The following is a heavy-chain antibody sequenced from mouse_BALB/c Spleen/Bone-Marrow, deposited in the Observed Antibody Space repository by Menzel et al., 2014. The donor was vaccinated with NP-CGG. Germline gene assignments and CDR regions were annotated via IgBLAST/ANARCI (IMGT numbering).Heavy chain of an antibody. V-gene: IGHV2-6-4*01. CDR3: ARFITTRAMDY. Sequence: VQVVESGPGLVAPSQSLSITCTVSGFSLPRYSVHWVRQPPGKGLEWLGMIWGGGSTDYNSALKSRLSISKDNSKSQVFLKMNSLQTDDAAMYYCARFITTRAMDYWGQGTSVTVSS. D-gene: IGHD1-1*01. J-gene: IGHJ4*01. CDR2: IWGGGST. CDR1: GFSLPRYS.